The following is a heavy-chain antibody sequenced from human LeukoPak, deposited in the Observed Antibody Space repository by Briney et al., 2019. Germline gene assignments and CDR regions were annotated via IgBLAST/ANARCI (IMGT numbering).Heavy chain of an antibody. CDR1: GGSMSGSC. V-gene: IGHV4-59*08. CDR2: ICYSGGT. D-gene: IGHD5-24*01. CDR3: ARGYGYNPY. Sequence: PSETLSLTCTVPGGSMSGSCWSWIRQPPGKGLQWIAYICYSGGTDYNPSLKSRVTMSVDTSKNQFSLRLSPVTATDTAVYYCARGYGYNPYWGQGTLVTVSS. J-gene: IGHJ4*02.